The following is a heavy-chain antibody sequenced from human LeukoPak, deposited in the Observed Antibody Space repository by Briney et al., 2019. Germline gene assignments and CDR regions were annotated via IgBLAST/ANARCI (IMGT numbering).Heavy chain of an antibody. V-gene: IGHV1-2*02. D-gene: IGHD3-9*01. J-gene: IGHJ5*02. CDR2: IDPNDGDT. Sequence: ASVKVSCTASGYTFTDYYMHWVRQAPGQGFEWMGWIDPNDGDTNYAQKFQGRVTMTRDTSTSTVYMELSSLRSEDTAVYYCARGGSLTGYYFVDPWGQGTLVTVSS. CDR3: ARGGSLTGYYFVDP. CDR1: GYTFTDYY.